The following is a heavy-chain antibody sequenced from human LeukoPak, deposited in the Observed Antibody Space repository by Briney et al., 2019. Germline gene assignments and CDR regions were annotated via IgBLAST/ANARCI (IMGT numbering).Heavy chain of an antibody. D-gene: IGHD5-12*01. Sequence: GGSLRLSCAASGFTFSDSYMSWIRQAPGKGLEWVSYITSSSDYTNYADSVKGRFTISRDNAKNSLYLQMNSLRADDTAVYYCATDTGYSYGSSDYWGQGTLVTVPS. CDR2: ITSSSDYT. V-gene: IGHV3-11*06. CDR1: GFTFSDSY. J-gene: IGHJ4*02. CDR3: ATDTGYSYGSSDY.